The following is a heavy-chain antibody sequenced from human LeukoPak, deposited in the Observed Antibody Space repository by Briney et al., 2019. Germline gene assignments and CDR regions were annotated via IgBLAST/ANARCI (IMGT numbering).Heavy chain of an antibody. CDR3: ARPHDCSSTSCYGAFHI. CDR2: IYYSGST. D-gene: IGHD2-2*01. CDR1: GGSISSYY. Sequence: PSETLSLTCTVSGGSISSYYWSWIRQPPGKGLEWIGYIYYSGSTNYNPSLKSRVTISVDTSKNQFSLKLSSVTAADTAVYYCARPHDCSSTSCYGAFHIWGQGTMVTVSS. V-gene: IGHV4-59*12. J-gene: IGHJ3*02.